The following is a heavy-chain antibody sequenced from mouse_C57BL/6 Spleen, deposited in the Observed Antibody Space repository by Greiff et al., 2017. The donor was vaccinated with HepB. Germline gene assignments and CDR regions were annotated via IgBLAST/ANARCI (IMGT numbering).Heavy chain of an antibody. D-gene: IGHD1-1*01. V-gene: IGHV1-80*01. CDR2: IYPGDGDT. J-gene: IGHJ4*01. CDR3: ARGYGSRVYAMDY. Sequence: VQRVESGAELVKPGASVKISCKASGYAFSSYWMNWVKQRPGKGLEWIGQIYPGDGDTNYNGKFKGKATLTADKSSSTAYMQLSSLTSEDSAVYFWARGYGSRVYAMDYWGQGTSVTVSS. CDR1: GYAFSSYW.